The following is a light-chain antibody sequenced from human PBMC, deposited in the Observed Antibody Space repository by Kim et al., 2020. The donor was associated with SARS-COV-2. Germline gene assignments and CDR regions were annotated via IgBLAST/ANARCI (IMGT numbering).Light chain of an antibody. CDR2: LDSDGRH. Sequence: ASVTPRCTASSARSSYDIAWNQQRPEKGPRFLMKLDSDGRHSKGDGIPDRFSCSSSGAERYLTISSLQSADEADYYCQTWGTGVRLFGGGTQLTVL. CDR1: SARSSYD. J-gene: IGLJ3*02. V-gene: IGLV4-69*01. CDR3: QTWGTGVRL.